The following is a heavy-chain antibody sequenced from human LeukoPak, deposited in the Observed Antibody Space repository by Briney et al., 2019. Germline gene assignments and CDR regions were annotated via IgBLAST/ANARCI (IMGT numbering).Heavy chain of an antibody. Sequence: GGSLRLSCAVSGFTFSGFWMSWSRQAPGKGLEWVASINSDGSEGYYADVVKGRFTISRDNAKNSLYLQINSLRAEDTAVYYCAKDFPDTRRGHYFDYWGQGTLVTVSS. V-gene: IGHV3-7*03. D-gene: IGHD1-14*01. CDR1: GFTFSGFW. J-gene: IGHJ4*02. CDR3: AKDFPDTRRGHYFDY. CDR2: INSDGSEG.